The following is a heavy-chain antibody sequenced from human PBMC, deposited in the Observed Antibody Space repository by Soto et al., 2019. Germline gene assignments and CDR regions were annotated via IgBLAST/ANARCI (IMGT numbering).Heavy chain of an antibody. J-gene: IGHJ6*02. D-gene: IGHD6-13*01. V-gene: IGHV3-49*04. CDR1: GFTFGDYA. CDR2: IRSKAYGGTT. Sequence: GGSLRLSCTASGFTFGDYAMSWVRQAPGKGLEWVGFIRSKAYGGTTEYAASVKGRFTISRDDSKSIAYLQMNSLKTEDTAVYYCTSSKQLDYYYYGMDVWGQGTTVTVSS. CDR3: TSSKQLDYYYYGMDV.